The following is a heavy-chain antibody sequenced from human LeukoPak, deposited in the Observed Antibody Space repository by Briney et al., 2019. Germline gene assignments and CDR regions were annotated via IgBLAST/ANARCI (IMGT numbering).Heavy chain of an antibody. CDR1: GGSISNYY. CDR3: ASYSYGYFNY. V-gene: IGHV4-59*01. J-gene: IGHJ4*02. Sequence: SETLSLTCTVSGGSISNYYWSWIRQPPGKGLEWIGYIYYSGSTNYNPSLKSRVTISVDTSKNQFSLNLSSVTAADTAVYYCASYSYGYFNYWGQGTLVTVSS. CDR2: IYYSGST. D-gene: IGHD5-18*01.